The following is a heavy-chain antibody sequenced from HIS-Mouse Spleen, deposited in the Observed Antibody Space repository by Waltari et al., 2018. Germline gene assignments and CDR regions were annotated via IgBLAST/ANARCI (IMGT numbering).Heavy chain of an antibody. J-gene: IGHJ4*02. CDR2: ISYDGSNK. Sequence: QVQLVESGGGVVQPGRSLRLSCAASGFPFSSYAMHWVRQAPGKGLEWVAVISYDGSNKYYADSVKGRFTISRDNSKNTLYLQMNSLRAEDTAVYYCARAPTGTCPFDYWGQGTLVTVSS. CDR1: GFPFSSYA. V-gene: IGHV3-30-3*01. D-gene: IGHD1-7*01. CDR3: ARAPTGTCPFDY.